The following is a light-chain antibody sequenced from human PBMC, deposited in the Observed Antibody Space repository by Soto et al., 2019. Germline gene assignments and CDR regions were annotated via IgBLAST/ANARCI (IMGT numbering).Light chain of an antibody. CDR3: QQYGSSPLT. CDR2: DAS. J-gene: IGKJ4*01. V-gene: IGKV3-20*01. Sequence: EIVMTLSPATLSLSPGERATLSCRASQSVGKYLVWYQQKPGQAPRLLIYDASNRATGIPARFSGSGSGTDFTLTINRLEPEDFAVYYCQQYGSSPLTFGGGTKVDIK. CDR1: QSVGKY.